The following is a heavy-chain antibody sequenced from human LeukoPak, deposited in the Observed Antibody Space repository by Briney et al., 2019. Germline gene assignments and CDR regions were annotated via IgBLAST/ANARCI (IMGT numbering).Heavy chain of an antibody. CDR2: ISSSSSYI. J-gene: IGHJ6*02. D-gene: IGHD6-19*01. CDR1: GFTFSSYS. V-gene: IGHV3-21*01. CDR3: ARAPPVAGLSYYYGMDV. Sequence: GGSLRLSCAASGFTFSSYSMNWVRQAPGKGLEWVSSISSSSSYIYYADSVKGRFTISRDNAKNSLYLQMNSLRAEDTAVYYCARAPPVAGLSYYYGMDVWGQGTTVTVS.